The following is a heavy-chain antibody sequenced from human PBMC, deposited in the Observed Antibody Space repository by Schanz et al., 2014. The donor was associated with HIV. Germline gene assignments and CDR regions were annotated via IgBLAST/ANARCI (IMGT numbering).Heavy chain of an antibody. V-gene: IGHV3-30*18. J-gene: IGHJ4*02. D-gene: IGHD3-22*01. Sequence: QVQLVESGGGVVQPGRSLRLSCAASGFTFDSYGIHWVRQAPGKGLEWVAVISYDGTNKKCADSVKGRFTISRDNSKNTLYLQMTTLRIDDTAVYYCAKPEYDSRGSSQSHFDYWGQGTLVTVSS. CDR2: ISYDGTNK. CDR3: AKPEYDSRGSSQSHFDY. CDR1: GFTFDSYG.